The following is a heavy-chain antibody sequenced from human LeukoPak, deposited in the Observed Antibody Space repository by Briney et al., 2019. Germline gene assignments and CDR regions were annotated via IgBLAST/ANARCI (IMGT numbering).Heavy chain of an antibody. CDR3: VVVPAALDWFDP. V-gene: IGHV4-30-2*01. D-gene: IGHD2-2*01. CDR1: GGSISSGGYY. Sequence: PSETLSLTCTVSGGSISSGGYYWSWIRQPPGKGLEWIGYIYHSGSTYYNPSLKSRVTISVDRSKNQFSLELSSVTAADTAVYYGVVVPAALDWFDPWGQGTLVTVSS. J-gene: IGHJ5*02. CDR2: IYHSGST.